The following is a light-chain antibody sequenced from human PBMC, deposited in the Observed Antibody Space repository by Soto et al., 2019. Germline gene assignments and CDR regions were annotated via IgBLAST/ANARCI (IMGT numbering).Light chain of an antibody. CDR1: QSVSNSY. J-gene: IGKJ1*01. CDR3: QQYGASSWT. V-gene: IGKV3-20*01. Sequence: EIVLTQSPGTLSLSPGERATLSCRASQSVSNSYLAWYQQKPGQAPRLLIYGASSRATGIPDRFSGSGSGTDFTFTSSRLGPEDFVVYYCQQYGASSWTCGQGTKVEVK. CDR2: GAS.